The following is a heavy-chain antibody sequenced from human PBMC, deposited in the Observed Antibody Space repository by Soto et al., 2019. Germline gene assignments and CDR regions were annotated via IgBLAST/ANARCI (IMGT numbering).Heavy chain of an antibody. D-gene: IGHD3-9*01. V-gene: IGHV1-24*01. CDR2: FDPEDGET. CDR1: GYTLTELS. CDR3: ATAPFDWLHSSGSRHYYFDY. Sequence: ASVKVSCKVSGYTLTELSMHWVRQAPGKGLEWMGGFDPEDGETTYAQKFQGRVTMTEDTSTDTAYMELSSLRSEDTAVYYCATAPFDWLHSSGSRHYYFDYWGQGTLVTVSS. J-gene: IGHJ4*02.